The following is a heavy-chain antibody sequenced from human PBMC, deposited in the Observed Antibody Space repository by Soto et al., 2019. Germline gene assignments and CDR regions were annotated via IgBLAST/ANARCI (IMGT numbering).Heavy chain of an antibody. CDR1: GGSVSSRSHF. CDR3: ARYDAESGSNKLDS. Sequence: QVQLQESGPGVVKPSDTLSVTCTVSGGSVSSRSHFWSWIRQPPGGGLQWIGYIYYTGNTNYSPSLKSRATLSVDTSRNQFSLRLTSVTAADTAIYYCARYDAESGSNKLDSWGQGTLVTVSS. CDR2: IYYTGNT. V-gene: IGHV4-61*01. J-gene: IGHJ5*02. D-gene: IGHD5-12*01.